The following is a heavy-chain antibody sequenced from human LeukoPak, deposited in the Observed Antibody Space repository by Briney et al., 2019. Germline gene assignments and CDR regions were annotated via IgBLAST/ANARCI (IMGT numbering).Heavy chain of an antibody. D-gene: IGHD2-15*01. CDR2: ISTTGGTT. J-gene: IGHJ6*03. Sequence: HTGGTLRLSCAGSGFPFSSHGMNWVRQAPGRGLEWVSAISTTGGTTYYADSVRGRFTISRDNSRNTLYLQMNSLRAEDTAIYYCAKNGDRGAYCSGGTCYPYYYYYMDVWGKGTTVTISS. V-gene: IGHV3-23*01. CDR3: AKNGDRGAYCSGGTCYPYYYYYMDV. CDR1: GFPFSSHG.